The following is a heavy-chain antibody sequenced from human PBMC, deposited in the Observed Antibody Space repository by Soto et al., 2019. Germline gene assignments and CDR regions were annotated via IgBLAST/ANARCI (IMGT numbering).Heavy chain of an antibody. D-gene: IGHD2-8*01. CDR3: ARGPSRLLMGDSFA. Sequence: SETLSLTCAVYGGSFSGHYWSWIRQPPGKGLEWIGEINHSGSTTYNPSLKSRVAISVGTSKNQFSLKLNSVTAADTAVYYCARGPSRLLMGDSFAWGQGTLVTVSS. V-gene: IGHV4-34*01. CDR2: INHSGST. CDR1: GGSFSGHY. J-gene: IGHJ5*02.